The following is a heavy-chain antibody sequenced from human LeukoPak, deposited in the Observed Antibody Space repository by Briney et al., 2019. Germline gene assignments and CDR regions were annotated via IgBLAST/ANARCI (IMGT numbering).Heavy chain of an antibody. D-gene: IGHD3-22*01. V-gene: IGHV3-49*03. Sequence: GRSLRLSCTASGFTFGDYAMSWFRQAPGKGLEWVGFIRSKAYGGTTEYAASVKGRFTISRDDSKSIAYLQMNSLKTEDTAVYCCTRQGITMIVVPDYWGQGTLVTVSS. CDR1: GFTFGDYA. CDR2: IRSKAYGGTT. CDR3: TRQGITMIVVPDY. J-gene: IGHJ4*02.